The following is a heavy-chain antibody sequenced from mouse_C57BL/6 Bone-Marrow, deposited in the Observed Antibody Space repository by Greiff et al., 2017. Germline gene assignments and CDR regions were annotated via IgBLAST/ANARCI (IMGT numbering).Heavy chain of an antibody. CDR1: GYTFTSYW. V-gene: IGHV1-74*01. Sequence: QVQLKQPGAELVKPGASVKVSCKASGYTFTSYWMHWVKQRPGQGLEWIGRIHPSDSDTNYNQKFKGKATLTVDKSSSTAYMQLSSLTSEDSAVYYCAIYGSSYVGLWYFDVWGTGTTVTVSS. CDR3: AIYGSSYVGLWYFDV. D-gene: IGHD1-1*01. CDR2: IHPSDSDT. J-gene: IGHJ1*03.